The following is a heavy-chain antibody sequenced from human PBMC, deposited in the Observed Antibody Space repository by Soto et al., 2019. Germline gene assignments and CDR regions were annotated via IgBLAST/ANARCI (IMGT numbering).Heavy chain of an antibody. D-gene: IGHD6-13*01. Sequence: GESLKISCKGSGYSFTNYWIGWVRQMPGKGLEWMGIIYPGDSDTRYSPSFQGQVTTSADKSISTAYLQWSSLKASDTAIYYCARRLPAAGIVWGQGTLVTVSS. J-gene: IGHJ4*02. V-gene: IGHV5-51*01. CDR3: ARRLPAAGIV. CDR1: GYSFTNYW. CDR2: IYPGDSDT.